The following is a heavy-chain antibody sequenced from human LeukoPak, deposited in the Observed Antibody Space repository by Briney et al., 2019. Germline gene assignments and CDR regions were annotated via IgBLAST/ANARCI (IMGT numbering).Heavy chain of an antibody. D-gene: IGHD3-10*01. CDR2: IYYSGST. Sequence: PSETLSLTCTVSGGSISSYYWSWIRQPPGKGLEWIGYIYYSGSTYYNPSLKSRVTISVDTSKNQFSLKLSSVTAADTAVYYCARDGDYYGSGSYYSVPGIWFDPWGQGTLVTVSS. CDR1: GGSISSYY. J-gene: IGHJ5*02. V-gene: IGHV4-59*12. CDR3: ARDGDYYGSGSYYSVPGIWFDP.